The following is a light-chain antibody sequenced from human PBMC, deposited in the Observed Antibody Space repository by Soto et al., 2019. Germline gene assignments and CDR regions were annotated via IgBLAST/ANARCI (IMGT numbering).Light chain of an antibody. CDR3: QQYGNSPPYS. Sequence: VLTQSPGSLSLSPGAGATLSCRASQSVSTTYLAWYQLKPGQAPRLVIYATSSRAAGIPDRFRGSGSGTEFTLTISSLEPEDVGVYFCQQYGNSPPYSFGQGTKLEIK. J-gene: IGKJ2*03. V-gene: IGKV3-20*01. CDR2: ATS. CDR1: QSVSTTY.